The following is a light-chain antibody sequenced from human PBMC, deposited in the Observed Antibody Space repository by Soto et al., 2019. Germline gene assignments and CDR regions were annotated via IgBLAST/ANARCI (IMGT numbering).Light chain of an antibody. CDR2: AVS. CDR1: RTVDSTY. CDR3: QQYGSSPRT. Sequence: EIVLTQSPGTLSLSPGQRATISCRASRTVDSTYLAWYQQKPGQAPRLLIYAVSTRATGIPDRFTGSGSGTDFTLTISRLEPEDFAVYYCQQYGSSPRTFGQGTKVEV. V-gene: IGKV3-20*01. J-gene: IGKJ1*01.